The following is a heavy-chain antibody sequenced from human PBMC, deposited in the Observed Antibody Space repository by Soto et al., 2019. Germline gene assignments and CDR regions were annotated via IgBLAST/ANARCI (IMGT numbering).Heavy chain of an antibody. CDR2: IYPGDSDT. Sequence: GASLKISCKGFGYSFTSYWIGWVRQMPGKGLEWMGIIYPGDSDTRYSPSFQGQVTISADKSISTAYLQWSSLKASDTAMYYCARDYCSGGNCYSYWFAPWGQGTLVTVYS. J-gene: IGHJ5*02. V-gene: IGHV5-51*01. CDR3: ARDYCSGGNCYSYWFAP. D-gene: IGHD2-15*01. CDR1: GYSFTSYW.